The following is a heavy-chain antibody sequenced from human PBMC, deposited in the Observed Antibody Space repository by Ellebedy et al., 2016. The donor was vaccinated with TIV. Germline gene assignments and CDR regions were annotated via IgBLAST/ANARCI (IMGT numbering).Heavy chain of an antibody. CDR3: AKDLRGGVSRYFDS. CDR1: GYAFSNYA. D-gene: IGHD2-8*02. J-gene: IGHJ4*02. Sequence: GESLKISCAASGYAFSNYAVSWVRQAQGKGLEWVSTISVGADSTYYAGSVKGRFTISRDSSHAILQMNSLRAEDTAVYYCAKDLRGGVSRYFDSWGQGTLVTVSS. CDR2: ISVGADST. V-gene: IGHV3-23*01.